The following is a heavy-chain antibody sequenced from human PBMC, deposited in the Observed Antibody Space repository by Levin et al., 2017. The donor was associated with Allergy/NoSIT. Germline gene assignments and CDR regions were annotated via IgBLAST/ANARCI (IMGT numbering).Heavy chain of an antibody. J-gene: IGHJ4*02. D-gene: IGHD6-6*01. V-gene: IGHV4-31*03. CDR3: ARGDSSAFHPFDY. Sequence: PSETLSLTCTVSGVSFTHSPYYWTWVRQQPGKGLEWIVYIYYGGNTYQNPSLKSRLAISIDSSKNQFSLTLTSVTAADTAVYYCARGDSSAFHPFDYWGQGTLVTVSS. CDR2: IYYGGNT. CDR1: GVSFTHSPYY.